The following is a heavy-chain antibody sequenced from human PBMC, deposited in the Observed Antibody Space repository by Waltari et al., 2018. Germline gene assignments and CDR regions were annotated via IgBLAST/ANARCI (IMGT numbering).Heavy chain of an antibody. CDR1: GFTVSSHY. V-gene: IGHV3-66*01. CDR2: IYSDGRT. D-gene: IGHD6-19*01. CDR3: AKDAGPVAAEGDY. Sequence: EVQLVESGGGLVQPGGSLRLSCAASGFTVSSHYMSWVRQAPGKGLEWVSLIYSDGRTYYADSVKGRFTISRDNYKNTVYLQMSRLRVEDTAVYYCAKDAGPVAAEGDYWGQGTLVTVSS. J-gene: IGHJ4*02.